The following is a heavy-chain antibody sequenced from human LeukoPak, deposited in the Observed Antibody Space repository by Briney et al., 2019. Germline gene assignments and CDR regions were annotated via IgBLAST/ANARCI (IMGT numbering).Heavy chain of an antibody. D-gene: IGHD6-19*01. CDR3: ASPYSSGWYPNWFDP. Sequence: GGSLRLSCAASGFTFSSYGMHWVRQAPGKGLEWVAFIRYDGSNKYYADSVKGRFTISRDNSKNTLYLQMNSLRAEDTAVYYCASPYSSGWYPNWFDPWGQGTLVTVSS. J-gene: IGHJ5*02. CDR2: IRYDGSNK. V-gene: IGHV3-30*02. CDR1: GFTFSSYG.